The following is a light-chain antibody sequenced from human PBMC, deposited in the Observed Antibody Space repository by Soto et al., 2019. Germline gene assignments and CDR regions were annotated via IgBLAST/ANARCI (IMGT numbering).Light chain of an antibody. CDR1: SSDVGGYKY. Sequence: QSVLTQPASVSGSPGQSITISCTGTSSDVGGYKYVSWYQQHPGKAPKLMIYEVSNRPSGVSDRFSVSKSGNTASLTISGLQVEDEADYYCSSFTSTNTWVFGGGTKVTVL. CDR3: SSFTSTNTWV. CDR2: EVS. J-gene: IGLJ3*02. V-gene: IGLV2-14*01.